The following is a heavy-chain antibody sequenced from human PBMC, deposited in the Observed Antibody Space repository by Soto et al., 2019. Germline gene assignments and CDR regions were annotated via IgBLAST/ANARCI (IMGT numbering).Heavy chain of an antibody. Sequence: PGESLKISCKGSGYSFTSYWIGWVRQMPGKGLEWMGIIYPGDSDTRYSPSFQGQVTISADKSISTAYLQWSSLKASDTAMYYCARWYSSSWYYYYGMDVWGQGTTVTVSS. CDR2: IYPGDSDT. CDR1: GYSFTSYW. V-gene: IGHV5-51*01. D-gene: IGHD6-13*01. J-gene: IGHJ6*02. CDR3: ARWYSSSWYYYYGMDV.